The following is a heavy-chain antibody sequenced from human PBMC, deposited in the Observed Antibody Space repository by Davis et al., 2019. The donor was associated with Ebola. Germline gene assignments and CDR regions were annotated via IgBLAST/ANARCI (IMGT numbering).Heavy chain of an antibody. CDR3: ARGITIFGVVGFDY. J-gene: IGHJ4*02. Sequence: ASVKVSCKASGYTFTTYYIHWVRQAPGQGLEWMGWINAGNGNTKYSQKFQGRVTITRDTSASTAYMELSSLRSEDTAVYYCARGITIFGVVGFDYWGQGTLVTVSS. D-gene: IGHD3-3*01. CDR2: INAGNGNT. V-gene: IGHV1-3*01. CDR1: GYTFTTYY.